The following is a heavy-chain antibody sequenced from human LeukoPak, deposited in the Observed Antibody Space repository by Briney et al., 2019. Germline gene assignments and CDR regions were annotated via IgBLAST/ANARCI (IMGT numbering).Heavy chain of an antibody. V-gene: IGHV4-61*02. CDR1: GCSISSGSYY. CDR2: IYTSGST. CDR3: ASLGAEHID. J-gene: IGHJ4*02. Sequence: SQTLSLTCTVSGCSISSGSYYWSWLRQPAGKGLEGIGRIYTSGSTNYNPSLKSRVTISVDTSKNQFSLKLSSVTAADTAVYYCASLGAEHIDWGQGTLVTVSS. D-gene: IGHD1/OR15-1a*01.